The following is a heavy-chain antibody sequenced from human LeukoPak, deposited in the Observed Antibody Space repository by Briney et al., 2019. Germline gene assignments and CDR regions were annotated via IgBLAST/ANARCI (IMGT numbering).Heavy chain of an antibody. CDR3: ARGRRGVIKSLGLNWFDP. CDR2: IYPGDSDT. V-gene: IGHV5-51*01. J-gene: IGHJ5*02. D-gene: IGHD3-10*01. Sequence: HGESLKISCKGSGYSFTSYWIGWVRQMPGKGLEWMGIIYPGDSDTRYSPSFQGQVTISADKSISTAYLQWSSLKASDTAMYYCARGRRGVIKSLGLNWFDPWGQGTLVTVSS. CDR1: GYSFTSYW.